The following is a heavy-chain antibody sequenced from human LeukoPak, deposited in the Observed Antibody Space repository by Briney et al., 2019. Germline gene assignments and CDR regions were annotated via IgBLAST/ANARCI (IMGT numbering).Heavy chain of an antibody. CDR3: ARVHGGLLWFGEFEYYFDY. Sequence: GGSLRLSCTASRFTFSSYGIHWVRQAPGKGLEWVAVISYDGSNKNYADSVKGRFTISRDNSKNTLYLQINSLRAEDTAVYYCARVHGGLLWFGEFEYYFDYWGQGTLVTVSS. D-gene: IGHD3-10*01. J-gene: IGHJ4*02. CDR2: ISYDGSNK. CDR1: RFTFSSYG. V-gene: IGHV3-30*03.